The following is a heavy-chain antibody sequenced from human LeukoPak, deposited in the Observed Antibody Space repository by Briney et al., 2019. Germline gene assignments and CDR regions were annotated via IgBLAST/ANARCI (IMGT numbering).Heavy chain of an antibody. D-gene: IGHD6-19*01. V-gene: IGHV4-31*03. CDR2: IYYSGST. J-gene: IGHJ5*02. CDR3: ARHAAVEGSSGWSPLWWFDP. Sequence: SETLSLTCTVSGGSISSGGYYWSWIRQHPGKGLEWIGYIYYSGSTYYNPSLKSRVTISVDTSKNQFSLKLSSVTAADTAVYYCARHAAVEGSSGWSPLWWFDPWGQGTLVTVSS. CDR1: GGSISSGGYY.